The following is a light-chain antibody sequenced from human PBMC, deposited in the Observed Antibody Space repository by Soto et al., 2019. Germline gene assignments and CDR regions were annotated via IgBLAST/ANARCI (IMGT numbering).Light chain of an antibody. Sequence: AIQMTLSPSSLSTSVGGRLAISCRASQEIRNTLAWYQQKPGEAPKLLIFAASNFQSGVPSRFSGSGSVADFALAITGLQLEGFATYYCLQYYNFSWTFGQGTKVDVK. CDR2: AAS. CDR3: LQYYNFSWT. V-gene: IGKV1-6*01. CDR1: QEIRNT. J-gene: IGKJ1*01.